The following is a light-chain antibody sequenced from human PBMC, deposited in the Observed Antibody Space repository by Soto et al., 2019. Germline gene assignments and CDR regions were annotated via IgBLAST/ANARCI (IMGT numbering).Light chain of an antibody. CDR3: QQFGASLTWT. J-gene: IGKJ1*01. V-gene: IGKV3-20*01. CDR1: ESVSTN. CDR2: GAS. Sequence: EIEMTQSPATLSLAPWERFTLSCMASESVSTNLAWYQQKPGQPPRLLIYGASSRATGIPDRFSGSGSGTDFTLTISRLETEDFAAYYCQQFGASLTWTFGHGTKVDIK.